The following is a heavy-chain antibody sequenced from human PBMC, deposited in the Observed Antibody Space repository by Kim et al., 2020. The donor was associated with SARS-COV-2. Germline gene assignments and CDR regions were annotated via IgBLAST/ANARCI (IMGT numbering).Heavy chain of an antibody. CDR3: AREPPWRGTVTTLDY. D-gene: IGHD4-17*01. Sequence: DSVKSRCTISRDNAKNSLYLQMNSLRAEDTAVYYCAREPPWRGTVTTLDYWGQGTLVTVSS. V-gene: IGHV3-11*04. J-gene: IGHJ4*02.